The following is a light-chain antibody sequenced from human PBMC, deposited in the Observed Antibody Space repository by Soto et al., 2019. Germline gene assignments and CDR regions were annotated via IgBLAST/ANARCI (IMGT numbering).Light chain of an antibody. CDR3: QRTNSFPWT. CDR1: QGINGW. Sequence: DIQMTQSPSSVSASVGDRVTITCRASQGINGWLAWYQQKSGKAPKPLIYAASTLQSGVPSRFSGSESGTDFTLTITSLQPEDFATYYCQRTNSFPWTFGQGTKVDIK. V-gene: IGKV1-12*01. J-gene: IGKJ1*01. CDR2: AAS.